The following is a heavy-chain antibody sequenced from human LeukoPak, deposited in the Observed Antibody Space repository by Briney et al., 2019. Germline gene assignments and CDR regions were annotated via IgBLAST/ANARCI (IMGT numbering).Heavy chain of an antibody. D-gene: IGHD5-18*01. J-gene: IGHJ4*02. Sequence: PGGSLRLSCAASGFTFSDYYMGWIRQAPGKGLEWVSYISSSGSTIYYADSVKGRFTISRDNAKNSLYLQMNSLRAEDTAVYYCARETYRQMVTDYWGQGTLVTVSS. V-gene: IGHV3-11*01. CDR3: ARETYRQMVTDY. CDR2: ISSSGSTI. CDR1: GFTFSDYY.